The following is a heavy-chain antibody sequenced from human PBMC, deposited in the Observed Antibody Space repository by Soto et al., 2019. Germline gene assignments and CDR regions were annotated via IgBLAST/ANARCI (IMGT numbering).Heavy chain of an antibody. CDR3: ARVRSSSGWYYFDY. Sequence: SETLSLACTVSGGSISSYYWSWIRQPPGKGLEWIGYIYYSGSTNYNPSLKSRVTISVDTSKNQFSLKLSSVTAADTAVYYCARVRSSSGWYYFDYWGQGTLVTVSS. D-gene: IGHD6-19*01. CDR1: GGSISSYY. CDR2: IYYSGST. V-gene: IGHV4-59*01. J-gene: IGHJ4*02.